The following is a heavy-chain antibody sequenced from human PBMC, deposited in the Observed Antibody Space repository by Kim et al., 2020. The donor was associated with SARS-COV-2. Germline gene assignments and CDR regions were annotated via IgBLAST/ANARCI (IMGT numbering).Heavy chain of an antibody. Sequence: RYSPSFQGQVTISADKSISTAYLQWSSLKASDTAMYYCASRGIAVAAFDYWGQGTLVTVSS. J-gene: IGHJ4*02. CDR3: ASRGIAVAAFDY. V-gene: IGHV5-51*01. D-gene: IGHD6-19*01.